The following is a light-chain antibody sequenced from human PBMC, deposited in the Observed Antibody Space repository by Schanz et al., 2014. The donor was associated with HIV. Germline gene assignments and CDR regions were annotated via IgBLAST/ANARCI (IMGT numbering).Light chain of an antibody. CDR1: SSDVGGYNY. CDR2: DVS. V-gene: IGLV2-14*03. J-gene: IGLJ2*01. CDR3: SSYTSSSTLV. Sequence: QSALTQPASVSGSPGQSITISCTGTSSDVGGYNYVSWYQQHPGKAPKLMIYDVSNRPSGVSNRFSGSKSGNTASLTISGRQPEDEADYYCSSYTSSSTLVFGGGTKLTVL.